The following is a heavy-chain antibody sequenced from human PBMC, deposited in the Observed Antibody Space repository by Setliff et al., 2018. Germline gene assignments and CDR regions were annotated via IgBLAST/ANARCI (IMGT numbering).Heavy chain of an antibody. CDR2: MYPGDSDT. CDR3: ARRRGSGSFVNWFDP. V-gene: IGHV5-51*01. D-gene: IGHD3-10*01. Sequence: GESLKISCKGSGYSFTSYWIGWVRQMPGKGLERMGIMYPGDSDTRYSPSFQGQVTISADKSISTAYLQWSSLKASDTAMYYCARRRGSGSFVNWFDPWGQGTLVTAPQ. CDR1: GYSFTSYW. J-gene: IGHJ5*02.